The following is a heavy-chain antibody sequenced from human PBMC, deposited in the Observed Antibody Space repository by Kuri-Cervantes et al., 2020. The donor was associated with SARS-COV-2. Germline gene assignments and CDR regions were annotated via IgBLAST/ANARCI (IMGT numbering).Heavy chain of an antibody. CDR3: ARVDYIWGSYRPNWFDP. CDR2: INHSGST. V-gene: IGHV4-34*01. CDR1: GGSFSGYY. J-gene: IGHJ5*02. Sequence: ESLKISCAVYGGSFSGYYWSWIRQPPGKGLEWIGEINHSGSTNYNPSLKSRVTISVDTSRNQFSLKLSSVTAADTAVYYCARVDYIWGSYRPNWFDPWGQGTLVTFSS. D-gene: IGHD3-16*02.